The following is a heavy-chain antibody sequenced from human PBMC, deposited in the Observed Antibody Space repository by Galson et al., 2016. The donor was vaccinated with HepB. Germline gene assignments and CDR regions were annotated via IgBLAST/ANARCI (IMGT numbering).Heavy chain of an antibody. Sequence: SVKVSCKASGYTFTFFDINWVRQASGQGLEWMGWMNPKSGNTGYGQNFQGRVTMTRDTSKNTAYMELSSLRSDDTAVYYRARATGYCSGGRCFYDGLDVWGQGTTVTVSS. CDR3: ARATGYCSGGRCFYDGLDV. D-gene: IGHD2-15*01. CDR1: GYTFTFFD. V-gene: IGHV1-8*01. CDR2: MNPKSGNT. J-gene: IGHJ6*02.